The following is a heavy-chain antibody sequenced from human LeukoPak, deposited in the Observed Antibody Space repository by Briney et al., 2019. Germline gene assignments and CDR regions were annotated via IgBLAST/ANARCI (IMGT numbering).Heavy chain of an antibody. J-gene: IGHJ5*02. Sequence: PGGSLRLSCAASGFTFSDYYMSWIRQAPGKGLEWVSYISSSGSTIYYADSVKGRFTISRDNAKNSLYLQMNSLRAEDTAVYYCARSIMITFGGVIVPWFDPWGQGTLVTASS. CDR2: ISSSGSTI. V-gene: IGHV3-11*04. CDR1: GFTFSDYY. D-gene: IGHD3-16*02. CDR3: ARSIMITFGGVIVPWFDP.